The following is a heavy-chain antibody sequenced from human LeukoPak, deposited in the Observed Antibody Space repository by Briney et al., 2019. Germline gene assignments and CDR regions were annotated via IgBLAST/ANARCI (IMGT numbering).Heavy chain of an antibody. CDR3: ARETSGYVGFGFDY. J-gene: IGHJ4*02. CDR2: ISAYNGNT. Sequence: GASVKVSCKASGYTFTSYGISWVRQAPGQGLEWMGWISAYNGNTNYAQKLQGRVTMTRDTSISTAYMELSRLRSDDTAVYYCARETSGYVGFGFDYWGQGTLVTVSS. D-gene: IGHD5-12*01. V-gene: IGHV1-18*01. CDR1: GYTFTSYG.